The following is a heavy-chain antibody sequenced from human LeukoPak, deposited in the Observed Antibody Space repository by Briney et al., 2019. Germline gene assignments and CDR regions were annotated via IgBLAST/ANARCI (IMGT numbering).Heavy chain of an antibody. D-gene: IGHD3-22*01. V-gene: IGHV3-48*04. CDR2: ISSRSSTM. J-gene: IGHJ4*02. CDR3: ARDEYYYDSSGYYHYFDF. Sequence: GGSLRLSCAASGFTFSTHDLNWVRQAPGKGLEWVSFISSRSSTMSYADSVKGRFTISRDNAKNSLYLQMNSLRAEDTAVYYCARDEYYYDSSGYYHYFDFWGQGSLVTVSS. CDR1: GFTFSTHD.